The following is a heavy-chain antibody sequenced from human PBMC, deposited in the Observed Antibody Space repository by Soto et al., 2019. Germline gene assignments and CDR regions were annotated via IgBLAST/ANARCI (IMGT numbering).Heavy chain of an antibody. CDR3: ARDRMVGIEYFQH. CDR2: IYYSGST. V-gene: IGHV4-59*01. D-gene: IGHD2-15*01. Sequence: QVQLQESGPGLVKPSETLSLTCTVSGGSISSYYWSWIRQPPGKGLEWIGYIYYSGSTNYNPSLKSRVTISVDTSKNQFSLKLSSVTAADTAVYYCARDRMVGIEYFQHWGQGTLVTVSS. CDR1: GGSISSYY. J-gene: IGHJ1*01.